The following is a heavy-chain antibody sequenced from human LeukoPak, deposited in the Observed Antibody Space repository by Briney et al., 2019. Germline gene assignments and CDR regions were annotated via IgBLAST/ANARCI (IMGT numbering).Heavy chain of an antibody. CDR1: GGSISSSSYY. CDR2: VYYSGST. D-gene: IGHD6-13*01. CDR3: ARRRYSSSWRDS. J-gene: IGHJ4*02. Sequence: SETLSLTCTVSGGSISSSSYYWGWIRQPPGKGLEWIGNVYYSGSTYYNPSLKSRVTISVDTSKNQFSLKLTSVTAADTAVYYCARRRYSSSWRDSWGQGTLVTVSS. V-gene: IGHV4-39*01.